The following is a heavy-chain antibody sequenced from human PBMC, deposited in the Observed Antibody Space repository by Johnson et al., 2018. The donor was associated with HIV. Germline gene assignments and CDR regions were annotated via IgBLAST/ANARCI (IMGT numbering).Heavy chain of an antibody. CDR1: GFTFSNAW. J-gene: IGHJ3*02. V-gene: IGHV3-15*01. CDR2: IKSKTDGGTT. Sequence: VQLLESGGGLVKPGGSLRLSCAASGFTFSNAWMSWVRQAPGKGLEWVGRIKSKTDGGTTDYAAPVKGRFIISRDDSKNTLYLQMNSLRAEDTAVYYCAREAGTAFDIWGQGTMVTVSS. CDR3: AREAGTAFDI.